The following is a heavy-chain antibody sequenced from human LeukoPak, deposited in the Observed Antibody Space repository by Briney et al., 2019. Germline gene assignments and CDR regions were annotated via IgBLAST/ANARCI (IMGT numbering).Heavy chain of an antibody. CDR3: ARRIKRFGELTDNWFDP. J-gene: IGHJ5*02. CDR2: IVPIFGTA. V-gene: IGHV1-69*06. Sequence: ASVKVSCKASGGTFSSYAISWVRQAPGQGLEWMGGIVPIFGTANYAQKFQGRVTITADKSMSTAYMELSSLRSEDTAVYYCARRIKRFGELTDNWFDPWGQGALVTVSS. D-gene: IGHD3-10*01. CDR1: GGTFSSYA.